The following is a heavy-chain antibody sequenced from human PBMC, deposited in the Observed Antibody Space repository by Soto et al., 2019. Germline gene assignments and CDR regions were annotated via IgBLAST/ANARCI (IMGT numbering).Heavy chain of an antibody. Sequence: SETLSLTCAVYGGSFSGYYWNWIRQPPGKGLEWIGEIYHSGSTNYNPSLKSRVTISIDKSRSQFSLKLSSVTAADTAVYYCVSTAMVLATDYYFDYWGQGALVTVSS. V-gene: IGHV4-34*01. J-gene: IGHJ4*02. CDR2: IYHSGST. D-gene: IGHD5-18*01. CDR1: GGSFSGYY. CDR3: VSTAMVLATDYYFDY.